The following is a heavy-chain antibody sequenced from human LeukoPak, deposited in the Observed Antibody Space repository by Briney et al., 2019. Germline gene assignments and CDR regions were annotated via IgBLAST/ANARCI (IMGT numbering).Heavy chain of an antibody. Sequence: SGGSLRLSCAASGFTFSSYAMSWVRQAPGKGLEWVSAISGSGGSTYYADSVKGRFTISRDNSKNTLYLQMNSLRAEDTAVYYCAKDSSPFRYFDWLSHFDYWGQGTLVTVSS. CDR1: GFTFSSYA. V-gene: IGHV3-23*01. D-gene: IGHD3-9*01. CDR2: ISGSGGST. CDR3: AKDSSPFRYFDWLSHFDY. J-gene: IGHJ4*02.